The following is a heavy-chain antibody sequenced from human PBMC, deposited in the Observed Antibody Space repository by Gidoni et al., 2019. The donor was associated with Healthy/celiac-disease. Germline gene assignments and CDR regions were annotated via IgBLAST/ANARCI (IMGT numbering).Heavy chain of an antibody. CDR1: GGSISSGSYY. CDR3: ASGWELPQRFDY. V-gene: IGHV4-61*02. J-gene: IGHJ4*02. Sequence: QVQLQESGPGLVKPSQTLSLTCTVSGGSISSGSYYWSWIRQPAGKGLEWIGRIYTSGSTNYNPSPTSRVTISVDTSKNQFSLKLSSVTAADTAVYYCASGWELPQRFDYWGQGTLVTVSS. D-gene: IGHD1-26*01. CDR2: IYTSGST.